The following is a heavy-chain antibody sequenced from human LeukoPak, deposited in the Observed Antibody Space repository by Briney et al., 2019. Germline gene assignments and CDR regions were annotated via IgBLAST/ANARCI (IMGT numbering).Heavy chain of an antibody. D-gene: IGHD4-17*01. CDR2: ISYDGSNK. CDR3: ARDDQRMTTVTRPYYYYGKDV. CDR1: GFTFSSYA. J-gene: IGHJ6*02. V-gene: IGHV3-30-3*01. Sequence: GGSLRLSCAASGFTFSSYAMHWVRQAPGKGLEWVAVISYDGSNKYYADSVKGRFTISRDNSKNTLYLQMNSLRAEDTAVYYCARDDQRMTTVTRPYYYYGKDVWGQGTTVTVSS.